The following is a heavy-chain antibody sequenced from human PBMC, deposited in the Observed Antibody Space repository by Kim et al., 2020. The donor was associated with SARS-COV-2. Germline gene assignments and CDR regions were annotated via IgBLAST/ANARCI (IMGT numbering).Heavy chain of an antibody. Sequence: GGSLRLSCAASGFTFSSYAMHWVRQAPGKGLEWVAVISYDGSNKYYADSVKGRFTISRDNSKNTLYLQMNSLRAEDTAVYYCARGAQLGYQTPPWDWGQG. V-gene: IGHV3-30*04. J-gene: IGHJ1*01. CDR3: ARGAQLGYQTPPWD. CDR1: GFTFSSYA. CDR2: ISYDGSNK. D-gene: IGHD6-6*01.